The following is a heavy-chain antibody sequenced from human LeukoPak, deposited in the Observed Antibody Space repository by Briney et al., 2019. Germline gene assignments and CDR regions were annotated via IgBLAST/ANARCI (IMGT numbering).Heavy chain of an antibody. Sequence: ASVKVSCKASGYTFMSYGIHWVRQAPGQGLEWMGWSSVYNGNTSYAQKFQGRVTMTTDTSTDTAYMELRNLLFDDTAVYYCAKGRRVDADDHFDYWGQGTLVTVSS. CDR1: GYTFMSYG. D-gene: IGHD1-1*01. J-gene: IGHJ4*02. CDR3: AKGRRVDADDHFDY. V-gene: IGHV1-18*01. CDR2: SSVYNGNT.